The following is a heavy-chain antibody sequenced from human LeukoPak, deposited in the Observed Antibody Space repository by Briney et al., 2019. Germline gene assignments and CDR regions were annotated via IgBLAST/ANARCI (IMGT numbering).Heavy chain of an antibody. CDR3: AKDPGIAVAGSSGWFDP. V-gene: IGHV3-30*18. J-gene: IGHJ5*02. Sequence: PGGSLRLSCAASGFTFSSYGMHWVRQAPGKGLEWVAVISYDGSTKYYADSVKGRFTISRDNSKNTLYLQMNSLRAEDTAVYYCAKDPGIAVAGSSGWFDPWGQGTLVTVSS. CDR2: ISYDGSTK. D-gene: IGHD6-19*01. CDR1: GFTFSSYG.